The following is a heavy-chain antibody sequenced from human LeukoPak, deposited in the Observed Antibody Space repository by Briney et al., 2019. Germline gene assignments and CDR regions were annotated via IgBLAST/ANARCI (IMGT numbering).Heavy chain of an antibody. J-gene: IGHJ4*02. D-gene: IGHD2-15*01. CDR3: TRDLGHCTGGTCFPSGPADY. CDR2: IDGDGSNT. Sequence: QPGGSLRLSCAASGFTFSYHWMHWVRQAPGKGLVWVSLIDGDGSNTNYADSVKGRFVISRDNAKNTLFLQMSSLRADDTGVYYCTRDLGHCTGGTCFPSGPADYWGQGTLVTVSS. V-gene: IGHV3-74*01. CDR1: GFTFSYHW.